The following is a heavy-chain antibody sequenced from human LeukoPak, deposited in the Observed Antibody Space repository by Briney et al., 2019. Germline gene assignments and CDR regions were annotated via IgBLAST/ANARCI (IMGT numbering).Heavy chain of an antibody. D-gene: IGHD2-15*01. Sequence: GESLKISCKGSGYSFTSYWIGWVRQMPGKGLECMGIIYPGDSDTRYSPSFQGQVTISADKSNSTAYLQWSSLKASDTATYYCARARKYSYGPPLFDYWGQGTLVTVSS. J-gene: IGHJ4*02. V-gene: IGHV5-51*01. CDR1: GYSFTSYW. CDR3: ARARKYSYGPPLFDY. CDR2: IYPGDSDT.